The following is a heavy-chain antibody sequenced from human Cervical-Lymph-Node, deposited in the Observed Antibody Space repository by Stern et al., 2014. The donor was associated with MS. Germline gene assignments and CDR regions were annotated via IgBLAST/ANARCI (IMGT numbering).Heavy chain of an antibody. V-gene: IGHV4-59*01. CDR3: ARTLDWFDP. CDR1: GGSISSYY. CDR2: IYYSGST. J-gene: IGHJ5*02. Sequence: QVQLKESGPGLVKPSETLSLTCTVSGGSISSYYWSWIRQPPGKGLEWIGYIYYSGSTNYNPSLKSRVTISVDTSKNQFSLKLSSVTAADTAVYYCARTLDWFDPWGQGTLVTVSS. D-gene: IGHD3-3*02.